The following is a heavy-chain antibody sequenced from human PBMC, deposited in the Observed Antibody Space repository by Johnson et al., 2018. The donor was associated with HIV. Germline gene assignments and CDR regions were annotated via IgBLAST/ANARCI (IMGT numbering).Heavy chain of an antibody. CDR3: ATRSGSYGVDAFDI. J-gene: IGHJ3*02. V-gene: IGHV3-53*01. D-gene: IGHD1-26*01. CDR1: GSTVSSNY. Sequence: EVQLVESGGGLIQPGGSLRLSCAASGSTVSSNYMSWVRQAPGKGLEWVSVIYSGGSTYYADSVKGRFTISRDNSKNTRYLQMNSLRAEDTAVYYCATRSGSYGVDAFDIWGQGTMVTVSS. CDR2: IYSGGST.